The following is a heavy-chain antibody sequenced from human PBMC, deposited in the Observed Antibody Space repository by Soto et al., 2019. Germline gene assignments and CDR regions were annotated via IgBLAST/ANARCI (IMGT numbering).Heavy chain of an antibody. CDR2: ITPIPGIP. CDR3: ARGGTSGLRATNWFDP. V-gene: IGHV1-69*02. J-gene: IGHJ5*02. Sequence: QVQLVQSGAEVKKPGSSVKVSCKASGGSFSSYTVTWVRQAPGQGLEWVGRITPIPGIPNYAQKFQDRVTMTADTSTSTAYMELSSLTYEDTAVYYCARGGTSGLRATNWFDPWGQGTLVTVSS. D-gene: IGHD2-2*01. CDR1: GGSFSSYT.